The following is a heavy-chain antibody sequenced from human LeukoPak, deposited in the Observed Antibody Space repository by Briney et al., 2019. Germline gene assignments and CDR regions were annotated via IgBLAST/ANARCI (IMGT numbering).Heavy chain of an antibody. J-gene: IGHJ3*02. Sequence: SETLSLACTVSGGSISRYYWSWIRRPPGKGLEWIGYIDDSGNTNYNPSLKSQVTISVDKSKNQFSLKLSFVTAADTAMYYCARSDYHNSGSHTVFDAFDIWGQGTRVTVSS. V-gene: IGHV4-59*01. CDR2: IDDSGNT. CDR3: ARSDYHNSGSHTVFDAFDI. CDR1: GGSISRYY. D-gene: IGHD3-10*01.